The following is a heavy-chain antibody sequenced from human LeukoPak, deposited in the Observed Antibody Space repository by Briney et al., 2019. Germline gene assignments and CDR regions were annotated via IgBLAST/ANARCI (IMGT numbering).Heavy chain of an antibody. J-gene: IGHJ6*03. V-gene: IGHV3-7*01. CDR2: IKQDGSEK. CDR1: EFIFSGYW. Sequence: GGSLRLSCAASEFIFSGYWMSWVRQAPGKGLEWVANIKQDGSEKYYVDSVKGRFTISRDNAKNSLYLQMNSLRAEDTAVYYCAREKRATVSYYYYMDVWGKGTTVTVSS. CDR3: AREKRATVSYYYYMDV. D-gene: IGHD4-11*01.